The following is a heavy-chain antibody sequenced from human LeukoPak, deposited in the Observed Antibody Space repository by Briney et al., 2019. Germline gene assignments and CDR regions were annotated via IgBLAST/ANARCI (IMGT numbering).Heavy chain of an antibody. CDR3: ARIDSTMVTSFDY. CDR1: GFTVSSNY. Sequence: GGSLRLSCAASGFTVSSNYMRWVRQAPGKGLEWVSFIYSGGSTYYADSVKGRFTISRDNSKNTLYLQMNSLRAEDTGVYYCARIDSTMVTSFDYWGQGTLVTVSS. J-gene: IGHJ4*02. V-gene: IGHV3-66*01. D-gene: IGHD5-18*01. CDR2: IYSGGST.